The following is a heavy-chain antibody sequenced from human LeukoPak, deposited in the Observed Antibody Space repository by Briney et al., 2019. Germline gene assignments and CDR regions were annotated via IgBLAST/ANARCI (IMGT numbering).Heavy chain of an antibody. CDR3: ARSESPHYYGMDV. V-gene: IGHV3-20*01. CDR1: GFTFDDYG. CDR2: INWNGGST. Sequence: GGSLRLSCAASGFTFDDYGMSWVRQAPGRGLEWVSGINWNGGSTGYADSVKGRFTISRDNAKNSLYLQMNSLRAEDTALYHCARSESPHYYGMDVWGQGTTVTVSS. J-gene: IGHJ6*02.